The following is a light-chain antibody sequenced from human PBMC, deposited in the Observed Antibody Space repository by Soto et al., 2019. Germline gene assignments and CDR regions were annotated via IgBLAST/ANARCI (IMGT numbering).Light chain of an antibody. CDR3: QQYYTWRPRT. V-gene: IGKV3-15*01. CDR1: QTVSST. CDR2: GAS. Sequence: EIRMTNSPATLSVSPEKRSTLSCRASQTVSSTLAWYQQKPGQAPRLLIYGASTRATGIPDRFSGGGSGTEFTLTISSLQSEDFAVYYCQQYYTWRPRTFGQGTRLEI. J-gene: IGKJ5*01.